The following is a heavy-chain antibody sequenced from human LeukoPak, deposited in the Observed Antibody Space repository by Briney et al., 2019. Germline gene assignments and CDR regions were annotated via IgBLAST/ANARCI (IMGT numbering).Heavy chain of an antibody. CDR3: ARGSGARDNSGYRFDY. CDR1: GGSISSYY. J-gene: IGHJ4*02. V-gene: IGHV4-59*01. Sequence: SETLSLTCSVSGGSISSYYWTWIRQPPGKGLEWIGYIYDSRSTNYNSSLKSRVTISVDTSKSQLSLKLSSVIASDTAVYYCARGSGARDNSGYRFDYWGQGTLVTVSS. CDR2: IYDSRST. D-gene: IGHD3-22*01.